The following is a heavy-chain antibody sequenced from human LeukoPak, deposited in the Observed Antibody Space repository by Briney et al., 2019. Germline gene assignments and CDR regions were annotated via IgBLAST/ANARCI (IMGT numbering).Heavy chain of an antibody. D-gene: IGHD4-23*01. V-gene: IGHV1-69*13. CDR2: IIPIFGTA. CDR3: AREGSDYGGSRGLDY. Sequence: SVKVSCTASGGTFSSYAISWVRPAPGQGLEWMGGIIPIFGTANYAQKFQGRVTITADESTSTAYMELSSLRSEDTAVYYCAREGSDYGGSRGLDYWGQGTLVTVSS. J-gene: IGHJ4*02. CDR1: GGTFSSYA.